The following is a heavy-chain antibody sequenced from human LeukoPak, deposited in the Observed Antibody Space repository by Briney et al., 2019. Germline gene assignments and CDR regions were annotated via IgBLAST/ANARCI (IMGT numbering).Heavy chain of an antibody. D-gene: IGHD3-10*01. CDR2: IYYSGGT. CDR3: ARSHYGSGSYRTPNWFDP. V-gene: IGHV4-30-4*01. CDR1: GGSISSGDYY. J-gene: IGHJ5*02. Sequence: SETLSLTCTVSGGSISSGDYYWSWIRQPPGKGLEWIGYIYYSGGTYHNPSLKSRVTISVDTSKNQFSLKLSSVTAADTAVYYCARSHYGSGSYRTPNWFDPWGQGTLVTVSS.